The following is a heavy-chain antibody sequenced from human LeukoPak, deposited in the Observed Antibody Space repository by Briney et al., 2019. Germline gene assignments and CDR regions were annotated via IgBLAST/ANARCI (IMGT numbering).Heavy chain of an antibody. CDR2: ISYDGSNK. CDR1: GFTFSSYA. J-gene: IGHJ4*02. Sequence: GGSLRLSCAASGFTFSSYAMHWVRQAPGKGLEWVAVISYDGSNKYYADSVKGRFTISRDNSKNTLYLQMNSLRAEDTAVYYCARAPEGYFDYWGQGTLVIVSS. CDR3: ARAPEGYFDY. V-gene: IGHV3-30*04. D-gene: IGHD1-14*01.